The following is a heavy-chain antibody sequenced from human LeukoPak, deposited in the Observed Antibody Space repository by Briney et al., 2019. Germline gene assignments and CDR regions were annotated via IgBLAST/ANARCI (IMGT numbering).Heavy chain of an antibody. CDR2: TNPNSGGI. D-gene: IGHD3-22*01. CDR1: GYTFTGYY. V-gene: IGHV1-2*02. Sequence: GASVKVSCKASGYTFTGYYMHWVRQAPGQGLEWMGWTNPNSGGINYAQKFRGRVSMTRDTSISTAYMELSRLRSDDTAVYYCARDRTYYYDSSGSGFDYWGQGTLVTVTS. CDR3: ARDRTYYYDSSGSGFDY. J-gene: IGHJ4*02.